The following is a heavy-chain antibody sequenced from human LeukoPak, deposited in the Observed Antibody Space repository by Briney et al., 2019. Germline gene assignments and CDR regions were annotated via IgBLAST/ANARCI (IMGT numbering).Heavy chain of an antibody. CDR1: GFTVSSDY. CDR3: AKENPLQNWNYDY. V-gene: IGHV3-23*01. D-gene: IGHD1-1*01. J-gene: IGHJ4*02. CDR2: FGGGSSST. Sequence: GGSLRLSCAASGFTVSSDYMSWVRQAPGKGLEWVSAFGGGSSSTYYADSVRGRFTISRDNSKNTVYLQMDSLRAEDTAVYYCAKENPLQNWNYDYWGQGTLVTVSS.